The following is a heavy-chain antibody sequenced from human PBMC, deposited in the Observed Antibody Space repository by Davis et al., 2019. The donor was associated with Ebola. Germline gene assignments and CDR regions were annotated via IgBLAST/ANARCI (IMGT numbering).Heavy chain of an antibody. CDR2: IKQDGSEK. V-gene: IGHV3-7*01. J-gene: IGHJ5*02. Sequence: GGSLRLSCAASGFTFSSYWMSWVRQAPGKGLEWVANIKQDGSEKYYVDSVKGRFTISRDSAKNLLYLQMNSLRAEDTAVYYCAREAGSGWANWFDPWGQGTLVTVSS. D-gene: IGHD6-19*01. CDR3: AREAGSGWANWFDP. CDR1: GFTFSSYW.